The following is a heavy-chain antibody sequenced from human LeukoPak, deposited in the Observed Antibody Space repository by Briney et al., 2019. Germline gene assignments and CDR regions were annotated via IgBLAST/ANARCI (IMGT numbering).Heavy chain of an antibody. J-gene: IGHJ4*01. Sequence: GGPLRLSCAASGFTFSSYEMNWVRQAPGKGLEWVSFISAGGYPIYYADSVRGRFTISRDTAKNSLYLQMNSLRVEDTAVYYCVMTAGPPTDHWGQGALVTVSS. CDR1: GFTFSSYE. CDR3: VMTAGPPTDH. CDR2: ISAGGYPI. V-gene: IGHV3-48*03.